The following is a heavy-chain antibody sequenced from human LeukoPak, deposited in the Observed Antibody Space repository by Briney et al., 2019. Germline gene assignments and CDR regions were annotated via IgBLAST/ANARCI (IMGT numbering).Heavy chain of an antibody. V-gene: IGHV3-23*01. CDR1: GFTFSNYA. CDR3: ANGLKWFDP. D-gene: IGHD5/OR15-5a*01. CDR2: ITADGFGT. J-gene: IGHJ5*02. Sequence: GGSLRLSCAASGFTFSNYAITWVRQAPGKGLEWVSGITADGFGTYYADSVKGRFTVSRDNSKSTLYLQMNSLRVEDTAVYYCANGLKWFDPWGQGTRVTVSS.